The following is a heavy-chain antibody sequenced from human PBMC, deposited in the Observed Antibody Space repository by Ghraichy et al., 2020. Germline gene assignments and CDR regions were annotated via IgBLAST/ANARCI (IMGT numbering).Heavy chain of an antibody. Sequence: ASVKVSCRVSEYSLTDLPIHWVRQAPGKGLEWMGGFHPEDGEIVYAREFYGRLTVTEDTSTDTAYMELRSLTSEDTAIYFCASLRGKRICSGGRCYSGNWFDPWGQGTLVTVSS. CDR1: EYSLTDLP. CDR3: ASLRGKRICSGGRCYSGNWFDP. V-gene: IGHV1-24*01. D-gene: IGHD2-15*01. CDR2: FHPEDGEI. J-gene: IGHJ5*02.